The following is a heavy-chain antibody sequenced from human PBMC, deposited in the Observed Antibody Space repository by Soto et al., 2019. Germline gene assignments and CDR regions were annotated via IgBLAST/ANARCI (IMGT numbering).Heavy chain of an antibody. V-gene: IGHV2-5*02. D-gene: IGHD3-10*02. CDR3: ARYVATSPAGWFEP. CDR2: IYWDDDN. CDR1: GFSLSNNGEA. J-gene: IGHJ5*02. Sequence: QITLKESGPTLVKPTQTLTLTCTFSGFSLSNNGEAVGWFRQSPGKALEWLVLIYWDDDNRYNPTLRTRLSTTKDTSKNQVVLTLTNMDPVDTATYYCARYVATSPAGWFEPWGQGITVTVSS.